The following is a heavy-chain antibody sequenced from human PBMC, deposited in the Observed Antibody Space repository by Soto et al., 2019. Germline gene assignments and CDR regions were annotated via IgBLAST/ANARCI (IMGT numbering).Heavy chain of an antibody. J-gene: IGHJ5*02. V-gene: IGHV1-45*02. CDR3: ATSEVPASMGGSSAT. D-gene: IGHD2-2*01. CDR1: GYTFTYRY. CDR2: ITPFNGNT. Sequence: SVKVSCKASGYTFTYRYLHWVRQAPGQALEWMGWITPFNGNTNYAQKFQDRVTITRDRSMSTAYMELSSLRSEDTAMYYCATSEVPASMGGSSATWGQGTLVTVSS.